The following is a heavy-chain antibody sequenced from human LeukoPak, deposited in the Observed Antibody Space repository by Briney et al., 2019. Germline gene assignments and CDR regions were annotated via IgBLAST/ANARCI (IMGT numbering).Heavy chain of an antibody. CDR1: GFTFSGHS. D-gene: IGHD3-22*01. CDR3: ARVSQVDDYYDSAVQDATDL. Sequence: GGSLRLSCAVSGFTFSGHSVNWVRQAPGKGLEWVSSISSGSSYIFYADSVKGRFTISRDNAKNSVYLQMNNLRGDDTAVYYCARVSQVDDYYDSAVQDATDLWGQGTMVIVSS. J-gene: IGHJ3*01. CDR2: ISSGSSYI. V-gene: IGHV3-21*01.